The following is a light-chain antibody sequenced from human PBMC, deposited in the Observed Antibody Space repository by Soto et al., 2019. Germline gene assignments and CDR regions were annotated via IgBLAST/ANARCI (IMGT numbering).Light chain of an antibody. V-gene: IGKV3-20*01. Sequence: EIVLTQSPGTLSLSPGERATLSCRASQSVSNNYLAWYQQKPGQAPRLLIYAASSRATGIPDRFSGGGSGTDFTLTISRLEPEDFAVYYCQQYGSSPPRYTFGQGTKVDIK. CDR3: QQYGSSPPRYT. J-gene: IGKJ2*01. CDR1: QSVSNNY. CDR2: AAS.